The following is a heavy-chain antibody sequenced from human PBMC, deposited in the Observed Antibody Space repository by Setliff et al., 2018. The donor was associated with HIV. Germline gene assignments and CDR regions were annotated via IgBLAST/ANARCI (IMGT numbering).Heavy chain of an antibody. V-gene: IGHV1-18*01. Sequence: GASVKVSCKASGYTFTSYGISWVRQAPGQGLEWMGWISAYNGNTNYAQKLQGRVTMTTDTSTSTAYMELRSLRSDDTAVYYCARDRGIAVAGDSFDYRGQGTLVTVSS. J-gene: IGHJ4*02. D-gene: IGHD6-19*01. CDR3: ARDRGIAVAGDSFDY. CDR2: ISAYNGNT. CDR1: GYTFTSYG.